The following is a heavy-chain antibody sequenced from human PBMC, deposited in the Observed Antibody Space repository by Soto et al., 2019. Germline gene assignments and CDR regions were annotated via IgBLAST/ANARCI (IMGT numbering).Heavy chain of an antibody. CDR2: IFYSGST. D-gene: IGHD6-13*01. J-gene: IGHJ4*02. CDR1: GGSINSGGYY. Sequence: QVQLQESGPGLVKPSQTLSLICTVSGGSINSGGYYWNWIRHHPGKGLEWIGYIFYSGSTYYNPFLMSRVTISADMSENQFSRPLSALTTAGTAVYFCARGYRQSQYRSSCVFDYCGLGTLVNVSS. CDR3: ARGYRQSQYRSSCVFDY. V-gene: IGHV4-31*03.